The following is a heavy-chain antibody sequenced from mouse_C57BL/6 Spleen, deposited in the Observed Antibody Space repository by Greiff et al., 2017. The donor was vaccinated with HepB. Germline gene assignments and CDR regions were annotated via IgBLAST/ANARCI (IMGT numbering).Heavy chain of an antibody. CDR2: IYPGSGST. Sequence: VQLQQPGAELVKPGASVKMSCKASGYTFTSYWITWVKQRPGQGLEWIGDIYPGSGSTNYNEKFKSKATLTVDTSSSTAYMQLSSLTSEDSAVYYCGGEYGSSSGAMDYWGQGTSVTVSS. CDR3: GGEYGSSSGAMDY. CDR1: GYTFTSYW. D-gene: IGHD1-1*01. V-gene: IGHV1-55*01. J-gene: IGHJ4*01.